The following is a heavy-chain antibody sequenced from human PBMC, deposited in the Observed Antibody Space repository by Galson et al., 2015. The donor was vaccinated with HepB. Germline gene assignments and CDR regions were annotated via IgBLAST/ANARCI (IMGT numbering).Heavy chain of an antibody. CDR1: GFTFSSYA. Sequence: SLRLSCAASGFTFSSYAMSWVRQAPGKGLEWVSAISGSGGSTYYADSVKGRFTISRDNSKNTLYLQMNSLRAEDTAVYYCASYIVLMVYAETQFDPWGQGTLVTVSS. V-gene: IGHV3-23*01. D-gene: IGHD2-8*01. CDR3: ASYIVLMVYAETQFDP. CDR2: ISGSGGST. J-gene: IGHJ5*02.